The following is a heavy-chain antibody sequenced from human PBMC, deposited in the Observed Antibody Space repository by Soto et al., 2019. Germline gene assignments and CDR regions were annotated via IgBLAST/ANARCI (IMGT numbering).Heavy chain of an antibody. CDR1: GFTFSLFA. CDR2: ISYDGRNI. J-gene: IGHJ3*01. D-gene: IGHD2-21*02. Sequence: QLVESGGGVVQPGRSLRLTCAGSGFTFSLFAMHWVRQAPGKGLEWVTGISYDGRNIYYADSVIGRFTISRDNSKNTVSLPRNNLRSADTAVYYCAAHLCCGNDCYQAALNTWGHGTVVTVSS. CDR3: AAHLCCGNDCYQAALNT. V-gene: IGHV3-30-3*01.